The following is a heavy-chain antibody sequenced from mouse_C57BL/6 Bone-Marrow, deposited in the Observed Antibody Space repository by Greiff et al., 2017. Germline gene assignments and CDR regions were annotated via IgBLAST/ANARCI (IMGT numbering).Heavy chain of an antibody. CDR3: TGRLRYYFDY. V-gene: IGHV14-1*01. CDR1: GFNIKDYY. J-gene: IGHJ2*01. Sequence: EVQVVESGAELVRPGASVKLSCTASGFNIKDYYMHWVKQRPEQGLEWIGRIDPEDGDTEYAPKFQGKATMTAYTSSNTAYLQLSRLTSEDTAVYYCTGRLRYYFDYWGQGTTLTVSS. CDR2: IDPEDGDT. D-gene: IGHD2-4*01.